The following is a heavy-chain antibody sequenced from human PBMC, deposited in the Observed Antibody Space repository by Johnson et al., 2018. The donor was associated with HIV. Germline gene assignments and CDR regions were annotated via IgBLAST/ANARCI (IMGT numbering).Heavy chain of an antibody. CDR3: AKDERAGQWLVLAFDI. CDR2: TAHDESIT. Sequence: QVQLVESGGGVVQPGESLRLSCAASGFTFANYGMHWVRQAPGKGLEWVAFTAHDESITHYADSVKGRFTMSRDNSKSTLNLQMNSLRAEDTAIYYCAKDERAGQWLVLAFDIWGQGTMVTVSS. V-gene: IGHV3-30*02. J-gene: IGHJ3*02. CDR1: GFTFANYG. D-gene: IGHD6-19*01.